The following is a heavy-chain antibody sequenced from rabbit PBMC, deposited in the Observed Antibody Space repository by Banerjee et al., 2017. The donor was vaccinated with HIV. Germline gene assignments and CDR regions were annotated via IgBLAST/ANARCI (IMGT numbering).Heavy chain of an antibody. V-gene: IGHV1S40*01. CDR2: IYVGDSGSD. D-gene: IGHD8-1*01. J-gene: IGHJ4*01. Sequence: QSLEESGGDLVKPGASLTLTCTASGFSFSSGYDMCWVRQAPGKGLEWIACIYVGDSGSDYYASWAKGRFTISKTSSTTVTLQMTSLTAADTATYFCARETGYAGGGYSFNLWGPGTLVTVS. CDR3: ARETGYAGGGYSFNL. CDR1: GFSFSSGYD.